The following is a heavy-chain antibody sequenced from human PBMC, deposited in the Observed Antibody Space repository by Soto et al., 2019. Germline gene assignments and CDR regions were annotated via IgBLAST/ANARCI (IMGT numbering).Heavy chain of an antibody. CDR2: TYYRPKWYN. J-gene: IGHJ5*02. CDR1: GDSVSSNSAA. CDR3: ARVPTNATTSNWFDP. D-gene: IGHD1-1*01. Sequence: SQTLSLTCVISGDSVSSNSAAWNWIRQSPSRGLEWLGRTYYRPKWYNDYAVSVKSRITINPDTSKNQFSLQLNSVTPEDTAVYYCARVPTNATTSNWFDPWGQGTLVTVSS. V-gene: IGHV6-1*01.